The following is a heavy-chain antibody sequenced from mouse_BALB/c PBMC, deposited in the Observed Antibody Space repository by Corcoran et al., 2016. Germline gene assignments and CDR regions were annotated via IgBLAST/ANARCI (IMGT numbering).Heavy chain of an antibody. CDR3: ARDIYYGKGAMDY. D-gene: IGHD2-1*01. J-gene: IGHJ4*01. V-gene: IGHV1-18*01. CDR1: GYSFPGYT. CDR2: INPYNGGT. Sequence: EVQLQQSGPELVKPGASMKISGKASGYSFPGYTMTWVKQSHGKNLEWMGLINPYNGGTSSNQKFKGKATLTVDKSSSTAYMELLCLTSEDSAVYYCARDIYYGKGAMDYWGQGTSVTVSS.